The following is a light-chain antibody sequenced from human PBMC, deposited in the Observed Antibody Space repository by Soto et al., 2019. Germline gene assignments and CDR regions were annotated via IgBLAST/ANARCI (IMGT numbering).Light chain of an antibody. V-gene: IGKV3-11*01. J-gene: IGKJ1*01. CDR1: QSVRTY. CDR3: QQRNSWPPIS. CDR2: DAS. Sequence: EIVRTQSPVTLSLSPGERATLSCRASQSVRTYLAWYQVKPGQAPRLLIYDASSRASGVPARFSGSGSGTDFSLTISSLEPEDFALYYCQQRNSWPPISFGQGTKADIK.